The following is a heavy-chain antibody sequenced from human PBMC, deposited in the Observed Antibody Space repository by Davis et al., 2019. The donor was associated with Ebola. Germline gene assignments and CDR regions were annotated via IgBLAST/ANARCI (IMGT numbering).Heavy chain of an antibody. CDR3: ARDALEWLPPSLYYYYGMDV. CDR2: IGTAGDT. CDR1: GFTFSSYD. Sequence: GGSLRLSCAASGFTFSSYDMHWVRQATGKGLEWVSAIGTAGDTYYPDSVKGRFTISRDNAKNSLYLQMNSLRAEDTAVYYCARDALEWLPPSLYYYYGMDVWGKGTTVTVSS. D-gene: IGHD3-3*01. J-gene: IGHJ6*04. V-gene: IGHV3-13*01.